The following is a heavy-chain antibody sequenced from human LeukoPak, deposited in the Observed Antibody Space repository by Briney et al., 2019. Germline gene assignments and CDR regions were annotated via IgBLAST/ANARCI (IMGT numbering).Heavy chain of an antibody. CDR3: ARASIAARPRYFDY. D-gene: IGHD6-6*01. J-gene: IGHJ4*02. CDR2: IYYSGST. CDR1: GGSISSYY. V-gene: IGHV4-59*01. Sequence: SETLSLTCTVSGGSISSYYWSWIRQPPGKGLEWIGYIYYSGSTNYNPSLKSRVTISVDTSKNQFSLKLSSVTAADTAVYYCARASIAARPRYFDYWGQGTLVTVSS.